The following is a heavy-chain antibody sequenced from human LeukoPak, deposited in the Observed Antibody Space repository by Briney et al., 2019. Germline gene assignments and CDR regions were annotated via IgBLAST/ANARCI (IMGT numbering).Heavy chain of an antibody. Sequence: GGSLRLSYAASGFTVSSNYMSWVRQAPGKGLEWVSVIYSGGSTYYADSAKGRFTISRYNSKNTLYLQMNTLRAEDTAVYYCARRGRGPVDYCGQGTLVTGSS. V-gene: IGHV3-53*01. CDR1: GFTVSSNY. D-gene: IGHD2-15*01. CDR3: ARRGRGPVDY. CDR2: IYSGGST. J-gene: IGHJ4*02.